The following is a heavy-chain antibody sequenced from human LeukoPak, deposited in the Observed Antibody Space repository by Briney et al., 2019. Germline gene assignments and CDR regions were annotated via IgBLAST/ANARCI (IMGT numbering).Heavy chain of an antibody. CDR1: GFTFSSYS. D-gene: IGHD6-19*01. Sequence: GGSLRLSCAASGFTFSSYSMNWVRQAPGKGLEWVSSISSSSSYIYYADSVKGRFTISRDNAKNSLYLQMNSLRAEDTAVYYCARDRQWLVTYHFDYWGQGTLVTVSS. J-gene: IGHJ4*02. CDR3: ARDRQWLVTYHFDY. V-gene: IGHV3-21*01. CDR2: ISSSSSYI.